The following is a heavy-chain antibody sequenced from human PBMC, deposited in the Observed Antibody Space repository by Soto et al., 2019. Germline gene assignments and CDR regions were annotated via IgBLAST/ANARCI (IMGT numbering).Heavy chain of an antibody. Sequence: QVQLQESGPGLVKPSEALSLTCSVSGGSVSTYYWSWIRQPPGKGLEWIGYIYYNGNTNYNPSLKSLVTISLDTSRKHFSLNLSSVTTADTALYFCALERGYTAGPRTNHYFQSWGQGSLVTVSS. CDR2: IYYNGNT. V-gene: IGHV4-59*02. J-gene: IGHJ4*02. CDR3: ALERGYTAGPRTNHYFQS. D-gene: IGHD5-18*01. CDR1: GGSVSTYY.